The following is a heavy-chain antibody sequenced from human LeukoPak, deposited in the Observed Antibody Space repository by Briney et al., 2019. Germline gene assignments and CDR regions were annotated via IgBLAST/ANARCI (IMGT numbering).Heavy chain of an antibody. Sequence: GGSLRLSCAASGFTFNAYPMNWVRQAPGKGLEWVSAISGSGGSTYYADSVKGRFTISRDNSKNTLDVQMDSLRADDTAVYYCVKRNIVAVPDDYWGQGTLVTVSS. CDR3: VKRNIVAVPDDY. V-gene: IGHV3-23*01. J-gene: IGHJ4*02. D-gene: IGHD2-2*01. CDR1: GFTFNAYP. CDR2: ISGSGGST.